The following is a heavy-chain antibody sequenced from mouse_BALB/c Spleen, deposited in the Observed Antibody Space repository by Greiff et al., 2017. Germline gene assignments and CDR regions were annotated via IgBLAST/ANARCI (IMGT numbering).Heavy chain of an antibody. CDR3: TRSYGNYAWFAY. Sequence: QVHVKQSGAELVKPGASVKLSCKASGYTFTSYYMYWVKQRPGQGLEWIGEINPSNGGTNFNEKFKSKATLTVDKSSSTAYMQRSSLTSEDSAVYYWTRSYGNYAWFAYWGQGTLVTVSA. V-gene: IGHV1S81*02. CDR1: GYTFTSYY. J-gene: IGHJ3*01. D-gene: IGHD2-1*01. CDR2: INPSNGGT.